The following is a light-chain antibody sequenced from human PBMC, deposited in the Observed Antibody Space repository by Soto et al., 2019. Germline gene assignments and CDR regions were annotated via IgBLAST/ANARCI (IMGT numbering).Light chain of an antibody. Sequence: EIVMTQSPATLSVSPGERATLSCRASQSVSSTYLAWYQQKPGQAPRLLIYGASTRATGIPARFSGSGSGTDFTLTISSLEPEDFAVYYCQQRSVWPPTTFGQGTRLEIK. J-gene: IGKJ5*01. V-gene: IGKV3D-20*02. CDR3: QQRSVWPPTT. CDR2: GAS. CDR1: QSVSSTY.